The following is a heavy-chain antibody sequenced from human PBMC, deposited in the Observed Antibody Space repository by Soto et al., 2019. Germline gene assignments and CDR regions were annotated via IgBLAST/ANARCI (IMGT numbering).Heavy chain of an antibody. D-gene: IGHD1-1*01. V-gene: IGHV1-18*01. CDR2: ISAHNGNT. J-gene: IGHJ4*02. Sequence: QVHLVQSGAEVKKPGASVKVSCKGTGYTFTSYGITWVRQAPGQGLEWMGWISAHNGNTDYAQRLQGRVTVTRDTSTSTAYMELRSLRSDDTAVYYCARGRYGDYWGQGALVTVSS. CDR3: ARGRYGDY. CDR1: GYTFTSYG.